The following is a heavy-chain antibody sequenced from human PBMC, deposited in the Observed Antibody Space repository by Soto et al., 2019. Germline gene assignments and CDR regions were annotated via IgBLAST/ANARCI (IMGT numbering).Heavy chain of an antibody. V-gene: IGHV3-23*01. CDR2: ISGSGGST. Sequence: EVQLLESGGGLVQPGGSLRLSCAASGFTFSSYAMSWVRQAPGKGLEWVSAISGSGGSTYYADSVKGRFTISRDNSKNTLNLQMNSLRAEDTAVYYCAKARAAGTWSYYGMDVWGQGTTVTVSS. D-gene: IGHD6-13*01. J-gene: IGHJ6*02. CDR1: GFTFSSYA. CDR3: AKARAAGTWSYYGMDV.